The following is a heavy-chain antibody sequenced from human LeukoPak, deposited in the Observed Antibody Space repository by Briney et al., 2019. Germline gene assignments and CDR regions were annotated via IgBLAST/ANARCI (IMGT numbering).Heavy chain of an antibody. CDR3: ARDASAYSSRCAFDI. D-gene: IGHD6-13*01. V-gene: IGHV3-48*03. CDR1: GFTFSSYE. Sequence: GGSLRLSCAASGFTFSSYEMNWVRQAPGKGLEWVSYISSSGSTIYYADSVKGRFTISRDSAKNSLYLQMNSLRAEDTAVYYCARDASAYSSRCAFDIWGQGTMVTVSS. J-gene: IGHJ3*02. CDR2: ISSSGSTI.